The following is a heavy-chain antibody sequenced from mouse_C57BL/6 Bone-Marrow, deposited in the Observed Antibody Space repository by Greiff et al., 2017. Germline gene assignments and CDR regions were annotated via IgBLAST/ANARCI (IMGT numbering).Heavy chain of an antibody. V-gene: IGHV1-81*01. J-gene: IGHJ2*01. CDR1: GYTFTSYG. CDR3: ARFVFDY. CDR2: IYPRSGNT. Sequence: QVHVKQSGAELARPGASVKLSCKASGYTFTSYGISWVKQRTGQGLEWIGEIYPRSGNTYYNEKFKGKATLTADKSSSTAYMELRSLTSEDSAVYFCARFVFDYWGQGTTLTGSS.